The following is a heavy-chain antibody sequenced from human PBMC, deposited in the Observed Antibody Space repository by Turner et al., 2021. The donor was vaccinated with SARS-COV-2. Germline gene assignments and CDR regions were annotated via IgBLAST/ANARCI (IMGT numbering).Heavy chain of an antibody. CDR2: IKQDGSEK. Sequence: EEQLVESGGGLVQPGGSLRLSCTASGFTFSNWMHWVRQAPGKGLEWVANIKQDGSEKYFVDSVKCRFTISIDNAKNSLYLQMNSLRAEYTAVYYCARDPNSGASLWGQGILVTVSS. J-gene: IGHJ4*02. CDR1: GFTFSNW. V-gene: IGHV3-7*04. CDR3: ARDPNSGASL. D-gene: IGHD2-15*01.